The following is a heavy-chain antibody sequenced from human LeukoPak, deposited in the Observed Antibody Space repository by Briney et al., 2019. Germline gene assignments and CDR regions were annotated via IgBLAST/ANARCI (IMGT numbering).Heavy chain of an antibody. J-gene: IGHJ4*02. CDR1: GFTFSSYA. CDR2: ISGSGGST. D-gene: IGHD3-16*02. Sequence: GGSLRLXCAASGFTFSSYAMSWVRQAPGKGLEWVSAISGSGGSTYYADSVKGRFTISRDNSKNTLYLQMNSLRAEDTAVYYCAKLQADYVWGSYRYTFDYWGQGTLVTVSS. CDR3: AKLQADYVWGSYRYTFDY. V-gene: IGHV3-23*01.